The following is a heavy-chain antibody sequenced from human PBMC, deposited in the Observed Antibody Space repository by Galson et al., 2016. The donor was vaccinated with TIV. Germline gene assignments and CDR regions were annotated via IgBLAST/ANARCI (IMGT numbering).Heavy chain of an antibody. CDR2: IHRDDYT. V-gene: IGHV3-53*01. CDR1: GFIASSYY. CDR3: ARGVLRGSWEERDWHGRDV. D-gene: IGHD3-9*01. Sequence: SLRLSCAASGFIASSYYINWVRQAPGQGLEWISFIHRDDYTCYVASVKGRFIISSDKSKNTVYLQMNNLRAEDTAVYYCARGVLRGSWEERDWHGRDVWGQGTTVTVSS. J-gene: IGHJ6*02.